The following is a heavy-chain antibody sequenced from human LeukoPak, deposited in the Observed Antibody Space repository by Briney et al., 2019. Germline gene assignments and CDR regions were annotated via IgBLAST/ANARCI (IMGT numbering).Heavy chain of an antibody. Sequence: GASVKVSCKASGYSFTRYLLHWVRPAPGQGLEWMAWINPNSGDTNYAQKFQGRVTMTRDTSITTAYMELSRLRSDDAAVYYCARDSPESRDGYNFFDYWGQGTLVTVSS. D-gene: IGHD5-24*01. CDR3: ARDSPESRDGYNFFDY. CDR2: INPNSGDT. J-gene: IGHJ4*02. CDR1: GYSFTRYL. V-gene: IGHV1-2*02.